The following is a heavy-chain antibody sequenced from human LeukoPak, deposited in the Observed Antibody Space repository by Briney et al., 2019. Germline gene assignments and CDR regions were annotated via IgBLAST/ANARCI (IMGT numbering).Heavy chain of an antibody. Sequence: SVTLSLNGTGSGYSISSGYYWGWTPQPPGKGLEWTGSFYHSGSSYYNPSIKSRVTISVATSKNQFSLKLSSVTAADTAVYYCARDQARSYLDYWGQGTLVTVSS. CDR1: GYSISSGYY. J-gene: IGHJ4*02. CDR3: ARDQARSYLDY. V-gene: IGHV4-38-2*02. D-gene: IGHD1-14*01. CDR2: FYHSGSS.